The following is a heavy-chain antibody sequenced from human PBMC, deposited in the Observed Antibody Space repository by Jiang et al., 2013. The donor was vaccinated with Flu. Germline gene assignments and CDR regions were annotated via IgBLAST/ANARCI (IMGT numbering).Heavy chain of an antibody. D-gene: IGHD3-10*01. CDR3: ARPTKQYYGSGSYPFDY. Sequence: LLKPSETLSLTCAVYGGSFSGYYWSWIRQPPGKGLEWIGEINHSGSTNYNPSLKSRVTISVDTSKNQFSLKLSSVTAADTAVYYCARPTKQYYGSGSYPFDYWGQGTLVTVSS. CDR1: GGSFSGYY. CDR2: INHSGST. J-gene: IGHJ4*02. V-gene: IGHV4-34*01.